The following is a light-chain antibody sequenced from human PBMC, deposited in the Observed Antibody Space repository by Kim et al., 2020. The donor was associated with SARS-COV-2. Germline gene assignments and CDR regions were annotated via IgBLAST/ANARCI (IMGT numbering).Light chain of an antibody. J-gene: IGLJ3*02. V-gene: IGLV3-21*04. CDR1: NIGSKS. CDR3: QVWDRSSDHPGV. CDR2: YDS. Sequence: SYELTQPPSVSVAPGKTARITCGGNNIGSKSVHWYQQKPGQAPVLVIYYDSDRPSGIPERFSGSNSGNTATLTISRVEAGDEADYYCQVWDRSSDHPGVF.